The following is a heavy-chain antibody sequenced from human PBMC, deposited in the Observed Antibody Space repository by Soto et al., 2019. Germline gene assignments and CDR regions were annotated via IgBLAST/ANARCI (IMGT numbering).Heavy chain of an antibody. CDR2: ISSSGSTI. CDR3: ARGSGDYGIYYYGMDV. J-gene: IGHJ6*02. Sequence: TGGSLRLSCAASGFTFSSYEMNWVRQAPGKGLEWVSYISSSGSTIYYADSVKGRFTISRDNAKNSLYLQMNSLRAEDTAVYYCARGSGDYGIYYYGMDVWGQGXTVTVSS. V-gene: IGHV3-48*03. CDR1: GFTFSSYE. D-gene: IGHD4-17*01.